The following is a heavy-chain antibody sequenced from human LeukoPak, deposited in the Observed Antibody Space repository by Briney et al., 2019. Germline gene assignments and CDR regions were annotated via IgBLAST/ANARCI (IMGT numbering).Heavy chain of an antibody. CDR2: ISWNSGSI. D-gene: IGHD6-13*01. Sequence: GGSLRLSCAASGFTFDDYAMHWVRQAPGKGLEWVSGISWNSGSIGYADSVKGRFTISRDNAKNSLYLQMNSLRAEDTALYYCAKSWDTQYYFDYWGQGTLVTVSS. CDR3: AKSWDTQYYFDY. J-gene: IGHJ4*02. CDR1: GFTFDDYA. V-gene: IGHV3-9*01.